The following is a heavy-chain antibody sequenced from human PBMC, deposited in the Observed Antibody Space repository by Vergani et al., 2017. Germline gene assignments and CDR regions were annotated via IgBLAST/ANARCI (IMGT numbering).Heavy chain of an antibody. D-gene: IGHD2-2*01. CDR1: GGSISSYY. CDR3: ARVGDCSSTSCYPTRSLGYYYYYMDV. J-gene: IGHJ6*03. CDR2: IYYSGST. V-gene: IGHV4-59*01. Sequence: QVQLQESGPGLVKPSETLSLTCTVSGGSISSYYWSWIRQPPGKGLEWIGYIYYSGSTNYNPSLKSRVTISVDTSKNQFSLKLSSVTAADTAVYYCARVGDCSSTSCYPTRSLGYYYYYMDVWGKGP.